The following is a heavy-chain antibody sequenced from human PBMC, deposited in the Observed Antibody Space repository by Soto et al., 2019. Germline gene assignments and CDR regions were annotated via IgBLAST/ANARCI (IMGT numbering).Heavy chain of an antibody. Sequence: QITLKESGPTLVNPTQTLTLTCTFSGFSLSTSGVGVGWIRQPPGKALEWLALIYWNDDKRYSPSLKSRLTITKDTSKNQVVLTMTNTDPVDTATYYCAHRRLGYCSSTSCPFDPWGQGNLVTVSS. D-gene: IGHD2-2*01. CDR3: AHRRLGYCSSTSCPFDP. CDR2: IYWNDDK. V-gene: IGHV2-5*01. CDR1: GFSLSTSGVG. J-gene: IGHJ5*02.